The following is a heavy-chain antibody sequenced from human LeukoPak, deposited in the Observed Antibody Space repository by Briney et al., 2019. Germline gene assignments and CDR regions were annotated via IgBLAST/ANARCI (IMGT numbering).Heavy chain of an antibody. V-gene: IGHV4-38-2*02. CDR3: ARDSFEGTYYFDS. CDR2: IYHSGST. Sequence: SETLSLTCAVSGYSISTAYHWGWTRQPPGKGLEWIGTIYHSGSTYYNPSLKSRVTISVDTSKNQFSLKLRSATAADTAVYYCARDSFEGTYYFDSWGPGTLVTVSS. J-gene: IGHJ4*02. D-gene: IGHD3-16*01. CDR1: GYSISTAYH.